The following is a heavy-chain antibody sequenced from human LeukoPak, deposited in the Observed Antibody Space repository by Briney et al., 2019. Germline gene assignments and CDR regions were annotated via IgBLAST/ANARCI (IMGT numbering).Heavy chain of an antibody. D-gene: IGHD3-9*01. J-gene: IGHJ3*02. CDR2: MNPNSGNT. CDR3: ARGYYDILTGYYKSYAFDI. V-gene: IGHV1-8*02. Sequence: GASVKVSCKASGYTFTSYDINWVRQATGQGLEWMGWMNPNSGNTGYAQKFQGRVTMTRNTSISTACMELSSLRSEDTAVYYCARGYYDILTGYYKSYAFDIWGQGTMVTVSS. CDR1: GYTFTSYD.